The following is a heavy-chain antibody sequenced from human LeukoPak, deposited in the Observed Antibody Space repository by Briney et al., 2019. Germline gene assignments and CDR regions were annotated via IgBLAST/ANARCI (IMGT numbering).Heavy chain of an antibody. CDR1: GGSISSYY. J-gene: IGHJ4*02. D-gene: IGHD2-15*01. CDR3: AREGCSGGSCFFDY. Sequence: PSETLSLTCTVSGGSISSYYWSWIRQPPGKGLEWIGYIYYSGSTNYNPSLKSRVTISVHTSKNQFSLKLSSVTAADTAVYYCAREGCSGGSCFFDYWGQGTLFTVSS. V-gene: IGHV4-59*01. CDR2: IYYSGST.